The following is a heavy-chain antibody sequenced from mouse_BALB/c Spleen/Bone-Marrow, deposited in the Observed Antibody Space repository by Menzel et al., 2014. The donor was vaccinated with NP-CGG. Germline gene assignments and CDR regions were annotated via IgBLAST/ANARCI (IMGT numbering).Heavy chain of an antibody. V-gene: IGHV1-4*01. CDR2: ITPNSDHT. CDR1: GYTFTSYT. D-gene: IGHD4-1*02. Sequence: VKLVESGAELARPGASVKMSCKASGYTFTSYTMHWVKQRPGQGLEWIGYITPNSDHTNYNQKFKDRATLTADKSSSTAYMQLSSPTSEDSAIYYCSRSTFAYVMDSWGQGTSVTVSS. J-gene: IGHJ4*01. CDR3: SRSTFAYVMDS.